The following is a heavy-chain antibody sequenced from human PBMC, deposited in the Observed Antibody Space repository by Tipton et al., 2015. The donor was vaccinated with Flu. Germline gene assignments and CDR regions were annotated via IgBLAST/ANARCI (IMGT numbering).Heavy chain of an antibody. J-gene: IGHJ6*02. Sequence: SLRLSCAASGFTFSDYYMSWIRQAPGKGLEWVSYISSSGSTIYYADSVKGRFTISRDNAKNSLYLQMNSLRAEDTAVYYCARETYYDFWSAGDYGMDVWGQGTTVTVSS. D-gene: IGHD3-3*01. CDR2: ISSSGSTI. CDR1: GFTFSDYY. CDR3: ARETYYDFWSAGDYGMDV. V-gene: IGHV3-11*01.